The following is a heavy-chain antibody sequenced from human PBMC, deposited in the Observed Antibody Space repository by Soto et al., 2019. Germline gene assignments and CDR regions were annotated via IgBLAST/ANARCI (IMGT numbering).Heavy chain of an antibody. CDR2: ISYDGSNK. Sequence: LRLSCAASGFTFSSYAMHWVRQAPGTGLEWVADISYDGSNKYYADSVKGRFTISRDNSKNTLYLQMHSLRAEDTAVYYCARGQYSSSLYSSYYYHGMDVWGQGTTVTGSS. J-gene: IGHJ6*02. V-gene: IGHV3-30-3*01. CDR1: GFTFSSYA. CDR3: ARGQYSSSLYSSYYYHGMDV. D-gene: IGHD6-6*01.